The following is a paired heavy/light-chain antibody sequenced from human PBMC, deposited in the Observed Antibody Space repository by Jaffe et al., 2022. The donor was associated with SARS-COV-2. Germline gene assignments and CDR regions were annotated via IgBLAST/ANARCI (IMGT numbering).Light chain of an antibody. V-gene: IGKV3-15*01. CDR2: GAS. Sequence: ETLMTQSPATLSVSPGERVTLSCRASQSVGSNLAWYQQKPGQAPRLLIYGASTRATGIPARFSGSGSGTEFTLTISSLQSEDFAVYYCQQYNNWPPKTFGQGTKVEIK. CDR3: QQYNNWPPKT. J-gene: IGKJ1*01. CDR1: QSVGSN.
Heavy chain of an antibody. CDR3: ARDGGPHSAYDKIDY. J-gene: IGHJ4*02. Sequence: QVQLQESGPGLVKPSETLSLSCNVSGYSISSGYYWGWIRQPPGKGLEWIGSIYHSGDMYRNPSLKSRVTIAVDTSKNQFSLKLSSVTAADMAVYYCARDGGPHSAYDKIDYWGQGTLVTVSS. CDR1: GYSISSGYY. V-gene: IGHV4-38-2*02. CDR2: IYHSGDM. D-gene: IGHD5-12*01.